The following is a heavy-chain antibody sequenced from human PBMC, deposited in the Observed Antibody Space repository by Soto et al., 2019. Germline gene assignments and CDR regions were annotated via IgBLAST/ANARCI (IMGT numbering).Heavy chain of an antibody. CDR1: GFTFSAYW. V-gene: IGHV3-74*01. Sequence: PVGSLRLSCSVSGFTFSAYWMHWVRQVPGKGLTWVSRISDDESTATYADSVKGRFVFSRDNAKNSLYLEMNTLRVDDSGLYYCARGPRVSSTGTGAHWGRGTLVNVSS. D-gene: IGHD1-1*01. J-gene: IGHJ4*02. CDR3: ARGPRVSSTGTGAH. CDR2: ISDDESTA.